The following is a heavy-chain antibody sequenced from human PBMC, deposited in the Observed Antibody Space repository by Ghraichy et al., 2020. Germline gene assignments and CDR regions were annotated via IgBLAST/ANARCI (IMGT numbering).Heavy chain of an antibody. D-gene: IGHD3-10*01. J-gene: IGHJ4*02. CDR2: ISVYNGNT. CDR1: GYTFTNYG. Sequence: ASVKVSCKTSGYTFTNYGISWMRQAPGQGLEWMGWISVYNGNTNYAQKVQGRVTMTTDTSTSRAFMELRSLRSDDTAVYYCARDVLSPYYYGSGSYYNPNDYWGQGTLVTVSS. CDR3: ARDVLSPYYYGSGSYYNPNDY. V-gene: IGHV1-18*04.